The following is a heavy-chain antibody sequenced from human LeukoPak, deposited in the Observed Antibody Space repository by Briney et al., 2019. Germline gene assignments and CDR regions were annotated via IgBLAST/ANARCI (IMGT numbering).Heavy chain of an antibody. Sequence: SQTLSLTCTVSGGSISSGSYYWSWIRQPAGKGLEWIGRIYTSGSTNYNPSLKSRVTISVDTSKNQFSLKLSSVTAADTAVYYCARSHADPTVTNFDYWGQGTLVTISS. CDR2: IYTSGST. CDR3: ARSHADPTVTNFDY. D-gene: IGHD4-17*01. CDR1: GGSISSGSYY. V-gene: IGHV4-61*02. J-gene: IGHJ4*02.